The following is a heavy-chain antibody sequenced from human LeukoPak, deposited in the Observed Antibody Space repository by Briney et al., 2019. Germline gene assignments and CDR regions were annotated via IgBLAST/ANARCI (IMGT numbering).Heavy chain of an antibody. CDR1: DYSISXXXX. J-gene: IGHJ4*02. CDR3: ARSDYYASGADC. D-gene: IGHD3-10*01. V-gene: IGHV4-38-2*01. CDR2: XXXXXXX. Sequence: SETLXLTXAVSDYSISXXXXXXXXRQXPGXGXXXIXXXXXXXXXXXXPSLKSXXXXXXDXSRNQFSLKLSSTTAADTAMYYCARSDYYASGADCWGQGILVTVSS.